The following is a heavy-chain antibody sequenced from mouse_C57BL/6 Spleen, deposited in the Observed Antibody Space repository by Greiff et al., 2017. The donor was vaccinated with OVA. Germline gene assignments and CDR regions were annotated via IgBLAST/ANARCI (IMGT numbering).Heavy chain of an antibody. Sequence: QVQLQQSGPGLVQPSQRLSITCTVSGFSLTSYGVHWVRQSPGKGLEWLGVIWRGGSTDYNAAFISRLSISKDNSKSQVFFKMNSLQAEDTAIYYCARNGGDYGDAMDYWGQGTSVTVSA. J-gene: IGHJ4*01. D-gene: IGHD2-4*01. CDR3: ARNGGDYGDAMDY. CDR1: GFSLTSYG. CDR2: IWRGGST. V-gene: IGHV2-2*01.